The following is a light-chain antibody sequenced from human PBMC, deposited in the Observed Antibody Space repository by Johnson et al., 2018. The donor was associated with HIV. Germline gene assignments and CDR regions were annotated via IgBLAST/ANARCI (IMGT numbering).Light chain of an antibody. J-gene: IGLJ1*01. V-gene: IGLV1-51*02. CDR3: GTWDSRLSAYV. Sequence: QSLLTQPPSVSAAPGQKVTISCSGSSSNIGNNYVSWYQQLPGTAPKLLIYENNKRPSGIPDRFSGSTSGTSATLAITGLQTGDEADYYCGTWDSRLSAYVFGAGTKVTVL. CDR2: ENN. CDR1: SSNIGNNY.